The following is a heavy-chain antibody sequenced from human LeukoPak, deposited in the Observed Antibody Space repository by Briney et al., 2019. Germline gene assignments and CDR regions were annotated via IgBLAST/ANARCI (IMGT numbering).Heavy chain of an antibody. CDR2: IYPGDSDT. CDR1: GYSFTSYW. V-gene: IGHV5-51*01. J-gene: IGHJ4*02. Sequence: GESLKISCKGSGYSFTSYWIGWVRQMPGKGLEWMGIIYPGDSDTRYSPSFQGQVTISADKSISTAYMELSSLRSEDTAVYYCARGRRIAVAGIFDYWGQGTLVTVSS. D-gene: IGHD6-19*01. CDR3: ARGRRIAVAGIFDY.